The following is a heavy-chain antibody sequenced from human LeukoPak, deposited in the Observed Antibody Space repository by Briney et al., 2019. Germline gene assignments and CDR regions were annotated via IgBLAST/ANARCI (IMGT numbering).Heavy chain of an antibody. Sequence: SETLSLTCAVYGGSFSGYYWSWIRQPPGKGLEWIGEINHSGSTNYNPSLKSRVTISVDTSKNQFSLKLSSVTAADTAVYYCATRRGYSYGYYPTDYWGQGPLVTVSS. J-gene: IGHJ4*02. CDR1: GGSFSGYY. V-gene: IGHV4-34*01. D-gene: IGHD5-18*01. CDR3: ATRRGYSYGYYPTDY. CDR2: INHSGST.